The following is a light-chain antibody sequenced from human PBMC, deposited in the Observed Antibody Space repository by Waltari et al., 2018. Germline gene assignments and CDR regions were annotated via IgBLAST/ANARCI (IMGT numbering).Light chain of an antibody. CDR1: KLGDKY. CDR3: QAWDSNTEVV. Sequence: SYELTQPPSVSVSPGQTASITCSGDKLGDKYACWYQQKPGQSPVLVIYHDTKRPSGIPERISGSNSGNTATLTISGTQAMDESDYYCQAWDSNTEVVFGGGTKLTVL. CDR2: HDT. V-gene: IGLV3-1*01. J-gene: IGLJ2*01.